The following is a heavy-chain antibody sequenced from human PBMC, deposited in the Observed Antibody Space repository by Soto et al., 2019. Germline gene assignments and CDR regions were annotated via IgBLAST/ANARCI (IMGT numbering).Heavy chain of an antibody. J-gene: IGHJ6*02. Sequence: EVQLVESGGGLVQPGGSLRLSCAASGFTFSSYSMNWVRQAPGKGLEWVSYISSSSSTIYYADSVKGRFTISRDNAKNSLYLQMNSLRDEDTAVSYCAREFIAVAGTPYYYYYGMYVWGQGTTVTVSS. CDR2: ISSSSSTI. CDR1: GFTFSSYS. CDR3: AREFIAVAGTPYYYYYGMYV. V-gene: IGHV3-48*02. D-gene: IGHD6-19*01.